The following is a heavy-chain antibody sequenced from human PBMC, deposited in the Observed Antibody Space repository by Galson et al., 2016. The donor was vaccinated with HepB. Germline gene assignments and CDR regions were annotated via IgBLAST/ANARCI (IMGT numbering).Heavy chain of an antibody. CDR2: IQYSGNT. J-gene: IGHJ4*02. Sequence: SETLSLTCTVSGGSVIIDNYFWSWIRQPPGKGLEWIGFIQYSGNTNCNASLRSRVTISIDTSKNQFALKWSSVTAADTAIYYCARDQHGNYLAYWGLGALVAVSS. CDR3: ARDQHGNYLAY. CDR1: GGSVIIDNYF. D-gene: IGHD1-26*01. V-gene: IGHV4-61*01.